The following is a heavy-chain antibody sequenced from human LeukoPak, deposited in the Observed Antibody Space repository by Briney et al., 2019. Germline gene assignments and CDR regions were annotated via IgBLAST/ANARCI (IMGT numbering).Heavy chain of an antibody. V-gene: IGHV1-2*02. Sequence: RVASVKVSCKASGGTFSSYAISWVRQAPGQGLEWMGWINPNSGGTNYAQKFQGRVTMTRDTSISTAYMELSRLRSDDTAVYYCALRWSVIRARSSNFDYWGQGTLVTVSS. J-gene: IGHJ4*02. CDR2: INPNSGGT. CDR1: GGTFSSYA. D-gene: IGHD2-15*01. CDR3: ALRWSVIRARSSNFDY.